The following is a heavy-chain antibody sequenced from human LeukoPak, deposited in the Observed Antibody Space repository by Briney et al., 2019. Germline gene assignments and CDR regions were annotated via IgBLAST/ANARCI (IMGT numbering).Heavy chain of an antibody. CDR3: ARVFHIITRAFDI. Sequence: GGSLRLSCAASGFTFSSYGMSWVRQAPGKGLEWISVIHAGDRAYYADSVEGRFIVSKDKSKNMVYLQMNSLRVEDTAVYYCARVFHIITRAFDIWGQGTMVTVSP. D-gene: IGHD3-10*01. J-gene: IGHJ3*02. CDR2: IHAGDRA. V-gene: IGHV3-66*01. CDR1: GFTFSSYG.